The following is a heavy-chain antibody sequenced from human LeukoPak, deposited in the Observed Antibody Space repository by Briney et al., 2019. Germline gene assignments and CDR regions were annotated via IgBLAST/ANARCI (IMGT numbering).Heavy chain of an antibody. D-gene: IGHD3-10*01. J-gene: IGHJ4*02. CDR1: GDSISNYC. CDR2: IYYSGTT. V-gene: IGHV4-59*08. Sequence: KPSETLSLTCAVSGDSISNYCWSWIRQPPGKGLEWIGCIYYSGTTYYKPSLKTRVTISVDTSKKQFSLKLSSATAADTAVYYCARQITMVRGVITNDYWGQGTLVTVSS. CDR3: ARQITMVRGVITNDY.